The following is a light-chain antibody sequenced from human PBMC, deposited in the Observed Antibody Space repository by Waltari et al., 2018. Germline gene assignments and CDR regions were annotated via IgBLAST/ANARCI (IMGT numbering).Light chain of an antibody. CDR3: SSYIGSSTREL. V-gene: IGLV2-14*03. Sequence: QSALTQPASVSGSPGQSITISCTGTSSDVGGYNYVSWYQQHPGKAPKLMIFDVSNRPSGVSNRLSGSKSGNAASLTISGLQAEDEADYYCSSYIGSSTRELFGGGTSLTVL. J-gene: IGLJ2*01. CDR2: DVS. CDR1: SSDVGGYNY.